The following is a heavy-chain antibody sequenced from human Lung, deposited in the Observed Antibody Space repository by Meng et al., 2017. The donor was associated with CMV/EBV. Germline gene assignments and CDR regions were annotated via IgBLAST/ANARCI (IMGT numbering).Heavy chain of an antibody. CDR2: TYYRSRWYN. J-gene: IGHJ3*02. Sequence: SXTXXLTXXISGDSVSSNSAAWNWIRQSPSRGLEWLGRTYYRSRWYNDYAPSVTSRITINPDTSKNQFSLQLHSVTPEDTAVYYCVRDDGMGLDAFDIWGQGXLVTVSS. CDR3: VRDDGMGLDAFDI. CDR1: GDSVSSNSAA. V-gene: IGHV6-1*01. D-gene: IGHD3-16*01.